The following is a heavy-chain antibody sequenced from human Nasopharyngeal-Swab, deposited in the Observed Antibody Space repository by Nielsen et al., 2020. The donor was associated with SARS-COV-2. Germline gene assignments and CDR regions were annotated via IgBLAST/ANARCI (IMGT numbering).Heavy chain of an antibody. Sequence: GGSLRLSCAASGFTFSSYGMHWVRQAPGKGLEWVAVIWYDGSNKYCADSVKGRFTISRDNSKNTLYLQMNSLRAEDTAVYYCARDGSNGETGTTSDWFDPWGQGTLVTVSS. CDR1: GFTFSSYG. D-gene: IGHD1-7*01. CDR2: IWYDGSNK. CDR3: ARDGSNGETGTTSDWFDP. V-gene: IGHV3-33*01. J-gene: IGHJ5*02.